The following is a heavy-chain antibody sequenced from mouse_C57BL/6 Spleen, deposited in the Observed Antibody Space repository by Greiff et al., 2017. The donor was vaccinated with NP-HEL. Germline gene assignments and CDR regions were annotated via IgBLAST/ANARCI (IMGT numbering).Heavy chain of an antibody. CDR2: IDPEDGDT. V-gene: IGHV14-1*01. Sequence: VQLQQSGAELVRPGASVKLSCTASGFNINDYYMHWVKQRPEQGLEWIGRIDPEDGDTEYAPKFQGKATMTVDTSDNTAYLQLSSLTYEDTAVYYCTTAYGSGYFDVWGKGTTVTVSS. D-gene: IGHD2-1*01. CDR3: TTAYGSGYFDV. J-gene: IGHJ1*03. CDR1: GFNINDYY.